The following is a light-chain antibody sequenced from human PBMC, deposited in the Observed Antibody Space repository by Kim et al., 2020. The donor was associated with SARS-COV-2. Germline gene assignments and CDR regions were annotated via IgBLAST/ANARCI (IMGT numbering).Light chain of an antibody. Sequence: EIVLTQSPATLSLSPGKRATLSCRASQSVSIYLAWYQQKPGQAPRLLIYDASNRATGIPARFSGSGSGTDFTLTISSLEPEDFAVYYCQKRSNWPLTFGGGTKVDIK. J-gene: IGKJ4*01. CDR2: DAS. V-gene: IGKV3-11*01. CDR3: QKRSNWPLT. CDR1: QSVSIY.